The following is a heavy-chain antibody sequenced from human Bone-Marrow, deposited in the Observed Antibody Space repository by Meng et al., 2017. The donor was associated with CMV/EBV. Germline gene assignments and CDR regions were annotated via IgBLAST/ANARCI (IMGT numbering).Heavy chain of an antibody. CDR1: GFTFSSYW. CDR3: ARGVNSFWSGYFYGMDV. V-gene: IGHV3-7*01. CDR2: IKQDGSEK. D-gene: IGHD3-3*01. J-gene: IGHJ6*02. Sequence: GGSLRLSCAASGFTFSSYWMSWVRQAPGKGLEWVANIKQDGSEKYYVDSVKGRFTISRDNAKNSLYLQMNSLRAEDTAVYYCARGVNSFWSGYFYGMDVWGQGTTVTVSS.